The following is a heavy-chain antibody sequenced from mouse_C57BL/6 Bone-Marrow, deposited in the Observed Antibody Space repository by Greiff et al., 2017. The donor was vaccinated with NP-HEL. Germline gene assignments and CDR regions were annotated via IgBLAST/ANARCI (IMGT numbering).Heavy chain of an antibody. J-gene: IGHJ3*01. CDR2: INPYNGGT. D-gene: IGHD1-2*01. CDR1: GYTFTDYY. Sequence: VQLQQSGPVLVKPGASVKMSCKASGYTFTDYYMNWVKQSHGKSLEWIGVINPYNGGTSYNQKFKGKATLTVDKSSSTAYMELNSLTSEDSAVYYCARVLRPWFAYWGQGTLVTVSA. CDR3: ARVLRPWFAY. V-gene: IGHV1-19*01.